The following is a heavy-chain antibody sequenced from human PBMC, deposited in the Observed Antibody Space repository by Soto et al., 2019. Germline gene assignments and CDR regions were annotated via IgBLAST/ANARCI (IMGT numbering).Heavy chain of an antibody. Sequence: SETLSLTCTVSGGSISSYYWSWIRQPPGKGLECIGYIHYSGSTNYNPSLKSRVTISVDTSKNQFSLRLSSVTAADTAVYYCARGYYDSSGYYTQYFHHWGQGTLVTVPS. CDR1: GGSISSYY. CDR2: IHYSGST. V-gene: IGHV4-59*01. J-gene: IGHJ1*01. CDR3: ARGYYDSSGYYTQYFHH. D-gene: IGHD3-22*01.